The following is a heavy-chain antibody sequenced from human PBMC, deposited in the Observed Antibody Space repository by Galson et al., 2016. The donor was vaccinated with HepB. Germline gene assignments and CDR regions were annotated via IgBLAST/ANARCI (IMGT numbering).Heavy chain of an antibody. Sequence: SVKVSCKASGGTFSTYAITWVRQAPGQGLEWMGGIIPIFGTANYAQKFQGRVTITADKSTSTAYMELSSLGSEDTAVYYCARHRGYGSGSYAYDAFDIWGQGTMVTVSS. D-gene: IGHD3-10*01. V-gene: IGHV1-69*06. CDR1: GGTFSTYA. CDR3: ARHRGYGSGSYAYDAFDI. J-gene: IGHJ3*02. CDR2: IIPIFGTA.